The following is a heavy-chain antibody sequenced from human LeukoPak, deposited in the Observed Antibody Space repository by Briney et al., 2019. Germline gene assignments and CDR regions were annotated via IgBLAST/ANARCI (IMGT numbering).Heavy chain of an antibody. CDR1: GGTFSSYA. CDR2: IIPIFGIA. J-gene: IGHJ4*02. D-gene: IGHD5-24*01. Sequence: GSSVKVSCKASGGTFSSYAISWVRQAPGQGLEWMGRIIPIFGIANYAQKFQGRVTITADKSTSTAYMELSSLRSEDTAVYCCARDGYNNYFDYWGQGTLVTVSS. CDR3: ARDGYNNYFDY. V-gene: IGHV1-69*04.